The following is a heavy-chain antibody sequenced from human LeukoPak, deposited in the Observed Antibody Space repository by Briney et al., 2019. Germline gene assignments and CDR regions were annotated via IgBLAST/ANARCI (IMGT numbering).Heavy chain of an antibody. V-gene: IGHV4-38-2*01. CDR2: IYHSGST. D-gene: IGHD4-23*01. CDR1: GYSISSGYY. CDR3: ARAGYGGNSEVVWFDP. J-gene: IGHJ5*02. Sequence: SETLSLTCAVSGYSISSGYYWGWIRQPPGKGLEWIGSIYHSGSTYYNPSLKSRVTISVDTSKNQFSLKLSSVTAADTAVYYCARAGYGGNSEVVWFDPWGQGTLVTVSS.